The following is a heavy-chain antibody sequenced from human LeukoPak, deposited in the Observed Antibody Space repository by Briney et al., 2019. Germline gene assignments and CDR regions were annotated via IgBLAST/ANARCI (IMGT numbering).Heavy chain of an antibody. CDR3: ARGGIVVVPAAIGAFDI. J-gene: IGHJ3*02. V-gene: IGHV3-33*01. Sequence: GRSLRLSCAASGFTFSSYGMHWVRQAPGKGLEWVADIWYDGSNKYYADSVKGRFTISRDNSKNTLYLQMNSLRAEDTAVYYCARGGIVVVPAAIGAFDIWGQGTMVTVSS. CDR1: GFTFSSYG. D-gene: IGHD2-2*01. CDR2: IWYDGSNK.